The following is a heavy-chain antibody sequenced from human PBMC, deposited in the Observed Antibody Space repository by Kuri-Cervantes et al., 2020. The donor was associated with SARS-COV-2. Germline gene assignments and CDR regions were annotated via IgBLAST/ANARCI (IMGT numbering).Heavy chain of an antibody. CDR2: IIPILGIA. V-gene: IGHV1-69*04. D-gene: IGHD5-18*01. CDR3: ARGLAAVGYSYAH. Sequence: SVKVSCKASGGTFSSYAISWVRQAPGQGLEWMGRIIPILGIAKYGQKFQGRVTTTADKSTSTAYMELSSLRSEDTAVYYCARGLAAVGYSYAHWGQGTLVTVSS. J-gene: IGHJ4*02. CDR1: GGTFSSYA.